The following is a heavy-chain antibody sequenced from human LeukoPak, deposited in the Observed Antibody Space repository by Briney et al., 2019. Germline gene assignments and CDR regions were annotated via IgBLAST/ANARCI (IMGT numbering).Heavy chain of an antibody. CDR3: ARRHDSSGYYPGPFDY. CDR1: GGSISSYY. D-gene: IGHD3-22*01. Sequence: SETLSPTCTVSGGSISSYYWSWIRQPPGKGLEWIGYIYYSGSTNYNPSLKSRVTISVDTSKNQFSLKLSSVTAADTAVYYCARRHDSSGYYPGPFDYWGQGTLVTVSS. V-gene: IGHV4-59*01. J-gene: IGHJ4*02. CDR2: IYYSGST.